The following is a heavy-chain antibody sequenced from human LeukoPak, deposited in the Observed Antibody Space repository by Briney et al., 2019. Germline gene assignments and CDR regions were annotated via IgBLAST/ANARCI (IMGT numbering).Heavy chain of an antibody. CDR1: GYTFTSYA. CDR3: ARVPRGYYDSSGYHDY. CDR2: INAGNGNT. J-gene: IGHJ4*02. D-gene: IGHD3-22*01. V-gene: IGHV1-3*01. Sequence: GASVKVSCKASGYTFTSYAMHWVRQAPGQRLEWMGWINAGNGNTKYSQKFQGRVTITRDTSASTAYMELSSLRSEDTAVYYCARVPRGYYDSSGYHDYWGQGTLVTVSS.